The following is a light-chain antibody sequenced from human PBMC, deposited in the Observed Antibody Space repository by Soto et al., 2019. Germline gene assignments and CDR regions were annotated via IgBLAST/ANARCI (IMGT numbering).Light chain of an antibody. CDR1: NIGSKR. CDR2: NDS. Sequence: SYELTQPPSVSVAPGKTARITCGGNNIGSKRVHWYQQKPGQAPVLVIYNDSDRPSGIPERFSGSNSGNTATLTISRVEAGDEADYYCQVWDSSSDHVVFGGGTKVTVL. V-gene: IGLV3-21*04. J-gene: IGLJ2*01. CDR3: QVWDSSSDHVV.